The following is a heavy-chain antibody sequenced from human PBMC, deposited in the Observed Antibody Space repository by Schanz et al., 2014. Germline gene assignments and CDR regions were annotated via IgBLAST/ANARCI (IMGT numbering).Heavy chain of an antibody. CDR3: ARDSRPNYDCLTAYYSIDY. CDR2: ISSSSSYI. J-gene: IGHJ4*02. Sequence: EVQLVESGGGLVKPGGSLRLSCTASGFAFSSYSMNWVRQAPGKGLEWVSSISSSSSYIYYADSVKGRFTISRDNAKNTLYLQMNSLRAEDTAVYYCARDSRPNYDCLTAYYSIDYWGQGTLXTVSS. V-gene: IGHV3-21*01. D-gene: IGHD3-9*01. CDR1: GFAFSSYS.